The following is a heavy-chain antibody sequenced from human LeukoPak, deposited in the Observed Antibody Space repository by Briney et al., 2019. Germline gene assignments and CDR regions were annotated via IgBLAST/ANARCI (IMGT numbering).Heavy chain of an antibody. CDR3: ARGSKWELRYFEY. CDR1: GFTFSSYG. J-gene: IGHJ4*02. D-gene: IGHD3-10*01. V-gene: IGHV3-30*02. CDR2: IRYDGSNK. Sequence: HSGGSLRLSCAASGFTFSSYGMHWVRQAPGKGLEWVAFIRYDGSNKYYADSVKGRFTISRDNSKNTLYLQMNSLRAEDTAVYYCARGSKWELRYFEYWGQGALVTVSS.